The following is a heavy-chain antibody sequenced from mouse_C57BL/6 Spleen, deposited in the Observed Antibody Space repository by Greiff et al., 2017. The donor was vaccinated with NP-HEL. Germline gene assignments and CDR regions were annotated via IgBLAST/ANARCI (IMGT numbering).Heavy chain of an antibody. V-gene: IGHV1-80*01. J-gene: IGHJ1*03. CDR2: IYPGDGDT. CDR1: GYAFSSYW. CDR3: ARKSPYWYFDV. Sequence: VKLMESGAELVKPGASVKISCKASGYAFSSYWMNWVKQRPGKGLEWIGQIYPGDGDTNYNGKFKGKATLTADKSSSTAYMQLSSLTSEDSAVYFCARKSPYWYFDVWGTGTTVTVSS.